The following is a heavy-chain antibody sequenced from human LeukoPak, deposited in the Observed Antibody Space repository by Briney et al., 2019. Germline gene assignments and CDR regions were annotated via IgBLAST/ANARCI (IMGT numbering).Heavy chain of an antibody. CDR3: ARVVVYYFDY. V-gene: IGHV4-59*01. CDR1: GGFISSYY. D-gene: IGHD2-15*01. CDR2: IYYSGST. Sequence: SETLSLTCTVSGGFISSYYWSWIRQPPGKGLEWIGYIYYSGSTNYNPSLKSRVTISVGTSKNQSSLKLSSVTAADTAVYYCARVVVYYFDYWGQGTLVTVSS. J-gene: IGHJ4*02.